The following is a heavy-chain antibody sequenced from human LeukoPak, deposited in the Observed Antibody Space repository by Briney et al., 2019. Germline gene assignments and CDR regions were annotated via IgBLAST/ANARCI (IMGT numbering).Heavy chain of an antibody. Sequence: PGGSLRLSCAASGFTFSSYSMNWVRQAPGKGLEWVSSISSSSSYIYYADSVKGRFTISRGNAKNSLYLQMNSLRAEDTAVYYCARDPHTIFGVVPGDFDYWGQGTLVTVSS. V-gene: IGHV3-21*01. CDR1: GFTFSSYS. J-gene: IGHJ4*02. CDR2: ISSSSSYI. D-gene: IGHD3-3*01. CDR3: ARDPHTIFGVVPGDFDY.